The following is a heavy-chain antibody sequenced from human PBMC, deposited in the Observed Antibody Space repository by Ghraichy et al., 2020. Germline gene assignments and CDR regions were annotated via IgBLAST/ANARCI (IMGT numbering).Heavy chain of an antibody. J-gene: IGHJ3*02. V-gene: IGHV3-7*03. D-gene: IGHD2-8*01. CDR2: IKQDESQR. Sequence: GGSLRLSCVASGFRLSDYWMTWVRQAPGKGLEWLANIKQDESQRFYVDSVKGRFTISRDNAKNSLHLQMNSLRAEDTAVYYCARDKDVVLESVWYDAYDIWGQGTMVTVSS. CDR3: ARDKDVVLESVWYDAYDI. CDR1: GFRLSDYW.